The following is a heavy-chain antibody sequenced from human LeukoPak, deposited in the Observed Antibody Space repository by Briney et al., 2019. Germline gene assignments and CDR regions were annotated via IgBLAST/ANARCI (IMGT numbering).Heavy chain of an antibody. CDR2: IYYSGST. V-gene: IGHV4-59*11. Sequence: SVTLSLTCTVSGGSISSHYWSWIRQPPGKGLEWIGYIYYSGSTNYNPSLKSRVTISVDTSKNQFSLKLSSVTAADTAVYYCARGYYDSSGYYGGIEYYYYGMDVWGQGTTVTVSS. CDR1: GGSISSHY. J-gene: IGHJ6*02. CDR3: ARGYYDSSGYYGGIEYYYYGMDV. D-gene: IGHD3-22*01.